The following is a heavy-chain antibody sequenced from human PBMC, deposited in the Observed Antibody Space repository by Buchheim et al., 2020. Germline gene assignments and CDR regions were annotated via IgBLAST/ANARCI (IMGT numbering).Heavy chain of an antibody. J-gene: IGHJ6*02. D-gene: IGHD2-15*01. CDR3: AKDREVVAATLYYGMDV. CDR1: GFTFSSYG. V-gene: IGHV3-30*18. CDR2: ISYDGSNK. Sequence: QMQLVESGGGVVQPGRSLRLSCAASGFTFSSYGMHWVRQAPGKGLEWVAVISYDGSNKYYADSVKGRFTISRANSKNTLYLQMNSLRAEDTAVYYCAKDREVVAATLYYGMDVWGQGTT.